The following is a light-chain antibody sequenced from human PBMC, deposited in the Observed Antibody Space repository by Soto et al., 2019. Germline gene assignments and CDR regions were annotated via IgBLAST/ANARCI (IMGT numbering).Light chain of an antibody. CDR2: QGY. CDR1: SSDVWQYNL. CDR3: CAYAATYTSV. V-gene: IGLV2-23*01. Sequence: QSALTQPPSASGSPGQSVTISCTGTSSDVWQYNLVSWYQQHPGKAPKVMILQGYKRPSGVSNRFSGSKFGNTASLTISGLKAEDEAEYYCCAYAATYTSVSGTGPKLTVL. J-gene: IGLJ1*01.